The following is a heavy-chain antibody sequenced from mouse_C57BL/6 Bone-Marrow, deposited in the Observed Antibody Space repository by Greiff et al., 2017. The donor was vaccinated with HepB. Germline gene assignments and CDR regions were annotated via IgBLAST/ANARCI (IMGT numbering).Heavy chain of an antibody. CDR2: ISSGSSTI. CDR3: ARGTRRDFDY. V-gene: IGHV5-17*01. J-gene: IGHJ2*01. D-gene: IGHD3-3*01. Sequence: DVHLVESGGGLVKPGGSLKLSCAASGFTFSDYGMHWVRQAPEKGLEWVAYISSGSSTIYYADTVKGRFTISRDNAKNTLFLQMTSLRSEDTAMYYCARGTRRDFDYWGQGTTLTVSS. CDR1: GFTFSDYG.